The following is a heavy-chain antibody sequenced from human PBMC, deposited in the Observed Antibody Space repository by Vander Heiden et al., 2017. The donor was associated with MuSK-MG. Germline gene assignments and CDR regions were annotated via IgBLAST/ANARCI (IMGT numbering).Heavy chain of an antibody. Sequence: VQLLESGGGLVQPGGSLRLSCAASGFTFSSYAMSWVRQAPGKGLEWVSTISSSGDTYYADAGKGRFTISRDNAKNSLYMQMNSLRVEDSAVYNCAKFNLNDDLPNWFDPWGQGTLVTVSS. V-gene: IGHV3-23*01. CDR2: ISSSGDT. J-gene: IGHJ5*02. D-gene: IGHD1-20*01. CDR1: GFTFSSYA. CDR3: AKFNLNDDLPNWFDP.